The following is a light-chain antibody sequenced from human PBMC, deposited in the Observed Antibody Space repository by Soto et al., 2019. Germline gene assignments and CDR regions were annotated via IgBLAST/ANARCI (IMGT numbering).Light chain of an antibody. CDR2: GSS. CDR3: QQYGSPPPYT. Sequence: EVVLTQSPGTLSLSPGERATLSCRASQSVSNNYLAWYQQKPGQAPRLLIFGSSARSTGIPDRFSGSGCGTDFTLTISRLEPEDFAVYYCQQYGSPPPYTFGQGTKLEIK. CDR1: QSVSNNY. V-gene: IGKV3-20*01. J-gene: IGKJ2*01.